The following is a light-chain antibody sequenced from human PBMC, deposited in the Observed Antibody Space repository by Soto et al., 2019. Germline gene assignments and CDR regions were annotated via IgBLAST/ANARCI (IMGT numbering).Light chain of an antibody. CDR2: DVT. V-gene: IGLV2-14*03. CDR1: SSDIGGLYNY. J-gene: IGLJ2*01. CDR3: SAYSSGATHVV. Sequence: QSALTQPASVSGSPGQSITISCTGTSSDIGGLYNYVSWYQQHPGKAPKLLIYDVTDRPSGVSDRFSGSKSGNTASLTISGLQAEDEADYFCSAYSSGATHVVFGGGTQLTVL.